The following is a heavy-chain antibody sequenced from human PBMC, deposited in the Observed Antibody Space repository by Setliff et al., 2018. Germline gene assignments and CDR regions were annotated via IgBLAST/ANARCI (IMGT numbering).Heavy chain of an antibody. J-gene: IGHJ5*02. CDR3: ARDPGFRSGTWSLDP. D-gene: IGHD1-26*01. Sequence: SETLSLTCSVYGESFSNNYWSWIRQSPGRGLEWIGESNHGGSTSYNPSLKSRLTMSVDTSKNQFSLKLTSVTAADTAVYFCARDPGFRSGTWSLDPWGQGTPVTVSS. CDR1: GESFSNNY. V-gene: IGHV4-34*01. CDR2: SNHGGST.